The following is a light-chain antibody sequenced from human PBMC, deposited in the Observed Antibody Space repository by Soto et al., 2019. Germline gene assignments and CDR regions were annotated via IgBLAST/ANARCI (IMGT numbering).Light chain of an antibody. CDR2: DAS. J-gene: IGKJ3*01. Sequence: AIQLTQSPSSLSASVGDRVTITCRASQGISSALAWYQQKPGKAPKLLIYDASSLESGVPSRFSGSGSGTDFTLTISSLQPEDFATYYCPQFNTLPGFTFGPGTKVDIK. CDR3: PQFNTLPGFT. V-gene: IGKV1-13*02. CDR1: QGISSA.